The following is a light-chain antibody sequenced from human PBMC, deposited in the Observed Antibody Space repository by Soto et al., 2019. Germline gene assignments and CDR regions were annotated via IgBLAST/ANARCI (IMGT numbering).Light chain of an antibody. V-gene: IGKV3-11*01. CDR3: QQRSNWPILT. Sequence: ILPTKSPSTLSLSQGGSATISCKASQSVSSYLAWYQKKPGQAPSLLLFDASNRATGIPARFSGSGSGADFTLTISGLEPEDFAVYYCQQRSNWPILTVGPGTKVDIK. CDR2: DAS. CDR1: QSVSSY. J-gene: IGKJ3*01.